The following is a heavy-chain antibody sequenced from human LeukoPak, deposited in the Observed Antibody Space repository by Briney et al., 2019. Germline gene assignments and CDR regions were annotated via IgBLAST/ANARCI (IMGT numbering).Heavy chain of an antibody. V-gene: IGHV3-53*01. Sequence: GGSQRLSCTASGFTVSSNYMSWVRQAPGKGLEWVSVIYRGGSTHYADSVKGRFTISRDNSKNTLYLQMTSLRAEDTAVYYCAREDGDYYDSSGYYFDYWGQGTLVTVSS. CDR1: GFTVSSNY. CDR3: AREDGDYYDSSGYYFDY. CDR2: IYRGGST. J-gene: IGHJ4*02. D-gene: IGHD3-22*01.